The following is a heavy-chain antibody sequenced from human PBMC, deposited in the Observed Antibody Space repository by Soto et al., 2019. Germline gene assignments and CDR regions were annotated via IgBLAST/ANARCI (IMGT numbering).Heavy chain of an antibody. V-gene: IGHV1-8*01. D-gene: IGHD3-16*02. Sequence: ASVKVSCKASGYTFTSYDINWVRQANGQGLEWMGWMNPNSGNTGYAQKFQGRVTMTRNTSISTAYMGLSSLRSEDTAVYYCARAGYDYIWGSYREHDYWGQGTPVTVSS. J-gene: IGHJ4*02. CDR1: GYTFTSYD. CDR3: ARAGYDYIWGSYREHDY. CDR2: MNPNSGNT.